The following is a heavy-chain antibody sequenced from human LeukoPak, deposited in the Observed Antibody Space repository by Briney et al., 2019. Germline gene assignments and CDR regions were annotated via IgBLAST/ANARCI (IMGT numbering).Heavy chain of an antibody. CDR3: MRAMVREWEPNISDS. J-gene: IGHJ4*02. CDR1: RLTLTSYG. Sequence: GGSLRLSCAASRLTLTSYGMNWIRQAPVRGLEWVSSITSSGAVYYADSVKGRFTISRDSANNSLYLQMSSLRAEATALYYFMRAMVREWEPNISDSWGQGTLVTVSS. D-gene: IGHD1-26*01. CDR2: ITSSGAV. V-gene: IGHV3-21*01.